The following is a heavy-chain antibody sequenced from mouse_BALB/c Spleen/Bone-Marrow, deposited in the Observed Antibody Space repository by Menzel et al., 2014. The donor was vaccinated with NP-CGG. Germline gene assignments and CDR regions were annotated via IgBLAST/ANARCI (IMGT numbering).Heavy chain of an antibody. CDR1: GYTFTDNW. Sequence: VKLVESGAELGMPGASVKMSCKASGYTFTDNWMYWVKQRPGQGLEWIGAIDTSDSYTNFNQKFMGKASLTVDASSSTAYMQVSSLTSDDSAVYYRARGGHDFSLDYWGQGTSVTVSS. D-gene: IGHD2-4*01. CDR3: ARGGHDFSLDY. V-gene: IGHV1-69*01. J-gene: IGHJ4*01. CDR2: IDTSDSYT.